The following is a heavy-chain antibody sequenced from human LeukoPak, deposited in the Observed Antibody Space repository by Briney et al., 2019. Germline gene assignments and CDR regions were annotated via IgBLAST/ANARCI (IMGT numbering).Heavy chain of an antibody. CDR3: AKDRYGDYEAPFHYYMDA. V-gene: IGHV1-2*02. J-gene: IGHJ6*03. Sequence: APVKVSCKASGYTFSGFYIHWVRQAPGQGLEWMGWINPNSGVTNYAQKLQGRVTITRDTSIDTAYMQLSRLRSDDTAVYYCAKDRYGDYEAPFHYYMDAWGRGTTVTVSS. CDR2: INPNSGVT. CDR1: GYTFSGFY. D-gene: IGHD5-12*01.